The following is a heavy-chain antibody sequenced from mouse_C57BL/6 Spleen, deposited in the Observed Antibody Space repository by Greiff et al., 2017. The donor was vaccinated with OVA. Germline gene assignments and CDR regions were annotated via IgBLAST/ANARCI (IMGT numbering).Heavy chain of an antibody. J-gene: IGHJ2*01. V-gene: IGHV1-64*01. CDR3: ARRGGTYYFDY. D-gene: IGHD4-1*01. CDR2: IHPNSGST. Sequence: QVQLQQPGAELVKPGASVKLSCKASGYTFTSYWMHWVKQRPGQGLEWIGMIHPNSGSTNYNEKFKSKATLTVDKSSSTAYMQLSSLTSEDSAVYYFARRGGTYYFDYWGQGTTLTVSS. CDR1: GYTFTSYW.